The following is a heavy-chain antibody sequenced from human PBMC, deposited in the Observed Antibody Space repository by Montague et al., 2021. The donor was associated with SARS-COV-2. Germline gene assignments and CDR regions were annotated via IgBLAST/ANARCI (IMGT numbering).Heavy chain of an antibody. CDR3: ARTSASSDY. CDR2: TYYRSKWYN. V-gene: IGHV6-1*01. CDR1: GDSVSRNSAA. D-gene: IGHD1-26*01. Sequence: CAISGDSVSRNSAAWNWIRRSPSRGLEWLGRTYYRSKWYNDYAVSVKSRITINPVTSKNQISLQLNSVTPEDTAVYYCARTSASSDYWGQGTLVTVSS. J-gene: IGHJ4*02.